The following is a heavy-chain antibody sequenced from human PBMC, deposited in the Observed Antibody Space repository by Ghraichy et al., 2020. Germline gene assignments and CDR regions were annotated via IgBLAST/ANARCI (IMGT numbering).Heavy chain of an antibody. V-gene: IGHV3-21*01. Sequence: DSSINSRSSYIYYADSVKGRFTISRDNAKNSLYLQMNSLRAEDTAVYYCAIDVASSGYYYVPDAFDIWGQGTM. CDR3: AIDVASSGYYYVPDAFDI. J-gene: IGHJ3*02. CDR2: INSRSSYI. D-gene: IGHD3-22*01.